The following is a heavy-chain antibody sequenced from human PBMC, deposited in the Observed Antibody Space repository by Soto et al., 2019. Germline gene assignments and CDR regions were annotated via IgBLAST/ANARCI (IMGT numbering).Heavy chain of an antibody. CDR2: ISGSGGST. J-gene: IGHJ6*02. V-gene: IGHV3-23*01. CDR3: AKRRRGSIAARHLFPPFYYYGMDV. D-gene: IGHD6-6*01. Sequence: GGSLRLSCAASGFTFSSYAMSWVRQAPGKGLEWVSAISGSGGSTYYADSVKGRFTISRDNSKNTLYLQMNSLRAEDTAVYYCAKRRRGSIAARHLFPPFYYYGMDVWGQGTTVTVSS. CDR1: GFTFSSYA.